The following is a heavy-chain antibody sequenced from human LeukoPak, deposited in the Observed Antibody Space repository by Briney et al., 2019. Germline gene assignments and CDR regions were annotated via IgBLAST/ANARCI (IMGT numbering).Heavy chain of an antibody. CDR2: ISWNSGSI. CDR1: GFTFDDYA. Sequence: GGSLRLSCAASGFTFDDYAMHWVRQAPGKGLEWVSGISWNSGSIGYADSVKGRFTISRDNAKNSLYLQMNSLRAEDTALYYCAKDIFKRVLLYAFDIWGQGTMVTVSS. J-gene: IGHJ3*02. CDR3: AKDIFKRVLLYAFDI. V-gene: IGHV3-9*01. D-gene: IGHD2/OR15-2a*01.